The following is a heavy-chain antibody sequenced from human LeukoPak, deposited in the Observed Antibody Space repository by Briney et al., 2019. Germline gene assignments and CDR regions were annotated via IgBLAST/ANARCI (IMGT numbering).Heavy chain of an antibody. CDR1: GFTFDDYG. V-gene: IGHV3-9*01. CDR3: AYDYGSSSSWYDY. D-gene: IGHD6-13*01. CDR2: ISWNSASV. J-gene: IGHJ4*02. Sequence: GGSLRLSCEASGFTFDDYGMHWVRQAPGKGLEWVSSISWNSASVGYVDSAKGRFTISRDNAKKTLYLQMNSLRAEDTALYYCAYDYGSSSSWYDYWGQGTLVTVSS.